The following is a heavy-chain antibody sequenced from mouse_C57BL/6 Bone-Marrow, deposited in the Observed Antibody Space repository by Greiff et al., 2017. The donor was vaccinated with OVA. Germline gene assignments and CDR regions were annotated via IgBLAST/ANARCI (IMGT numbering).Heavy chain of an antibody. CDR2: IRNKANGYTT. CDR3: ARYSTGCDD. V-gene: IGHV7-3*01. CDR1: GFTFTDYY. J-gene: IGHJ2*01. D-gene: IGHD4-1*02. Sequence: EVKLMESGGGLVQPGGSLSLSCAASGFTFTDYYMSWVRQPPGKALEWLGFIRNKANGYTTEYSASVKGRFTISKDNSQSILYLQMNALGAEDSATYDCARYSTGCDDWGQGTTLTVSS.